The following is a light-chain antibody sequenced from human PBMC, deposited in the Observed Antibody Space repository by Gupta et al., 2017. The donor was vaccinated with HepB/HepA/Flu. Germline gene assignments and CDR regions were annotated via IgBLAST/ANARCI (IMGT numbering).Light chain of an antibody. CDR2: ANN. J-gene: IGLJ3*02. Sequence: QSLLTQPPSVSGAPGQRVNLSCTGSSSNIGAAYDVHWYHQVPGTAPKLLIYANNNRPSGVSDRFSGSKSGTSASLAIXGXQAEDEXVYYCQSYATSLTSWVFGGGTKMTVL. CDR1: SSNIGAAYD. CDR3: QSYATSLTSWV. V-gene: IGLV1-40*01.